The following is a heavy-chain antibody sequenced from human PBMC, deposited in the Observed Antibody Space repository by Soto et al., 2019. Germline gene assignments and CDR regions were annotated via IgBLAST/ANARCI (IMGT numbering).Heavy chain of an antibody. CDR3: AREGYCFCGSCALYSHDYFGMAF. CDR1: GYWIKSRA. D-gene: IGHD2-15*01. CDR2: ISTYNSNE. V-gene: IGHV1-18*01. J-gene: IGHJ6*02. Sequence: GPSAKVPSEECGYWIKSRAISSPRHSTGKGLEWLGRISTYNSNEKYAQKFQGRVTLTIDTSTNTAYMELRSLTPDDTAVYYCAREGYCFCGSCALYSHDYFGMAFWGQGTTVTVSS.